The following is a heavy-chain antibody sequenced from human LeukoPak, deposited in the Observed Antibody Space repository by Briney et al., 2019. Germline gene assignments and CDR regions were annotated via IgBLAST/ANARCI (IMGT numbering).Heavy chain of an antibody. Sequence: PGCALRLSCGAAGFTFRDYDMPWIPRARGKGLAQVSYISSSGSTIDYAESVKGRFTISRDDSKHTLFVQMNSLRAEDTSLYYCAKGSSGYFDDHWDQGILVTASS. CDR1: GFTFRDYD. CDR2: ISSSGSTI. D-gene: IGHD3-22*01. V-gene: IGHV3-11*01. CDR3: AKGSSGYFDDH. J-gene: IGHJ4*01.